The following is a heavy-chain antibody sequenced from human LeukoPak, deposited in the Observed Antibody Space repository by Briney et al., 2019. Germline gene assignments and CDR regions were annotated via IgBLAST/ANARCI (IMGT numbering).Heavy chain of an antibody. V-gene: IGHV3-21*01. CDR3: ARDLEVEGIGPTL. J-gene: IGHJ4*02. Sequence: GGSLRLSCAASGFTFSDYFMNWVRQAAVKGLVWVSSISRSSSYIYYADSMKGRFTISRDNAKNSLYLQMNSLRAEDTAVYYCARDLEVEGIGPTLWGQGTLVTVSS. CDR1: GFTFSDYF. CDR2: ISRSSSYI. D-gene: IGHD2-15*01.